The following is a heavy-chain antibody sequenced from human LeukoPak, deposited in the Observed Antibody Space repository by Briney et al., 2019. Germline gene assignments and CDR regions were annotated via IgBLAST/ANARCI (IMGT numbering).Heavy chain of an antibody. J-gene: IGHJ4*02. CDR1: GFTFSSYA. Sequence: PGGSLRLSCAASGFTFSSYAMHWVRQAPGKGLEWVAVISYDGSNKYYADSVKGRFTISRDNSKNTLYLQMNSLRAEDTAVYYCAREPYYYGSGSYYAHWGQGTLITVSS. V-gene: IGHV3-30-3*01. D-gene: IGHD3-10*01. CDR3: AREPYYYGSGSYYAH. CDR2: ISYDGSNK.